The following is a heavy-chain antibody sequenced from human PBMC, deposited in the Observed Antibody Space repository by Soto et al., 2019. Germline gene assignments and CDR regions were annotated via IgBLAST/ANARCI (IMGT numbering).Heavy chain of an antibody. D-gene: IGHD3-10*01. CDR2: INHSGST. CDR3: ARSWFGELPIYYYYMDV. J-gene: IGHJ6*03. CDR1: GGSFSGYY. Sequence: QVQLQQWGAGLLKPSETLSLTCAVYGGSFSGYYWSWIRQPPGKGLEWIGEINHSGSTNYNPSLKSRVTISVDTAKNQFSLKLSSVNAADTAVYYCARSWFGELPIYYYYMDVWGKGTTVTVSS. V-gene: IGHV4-34*01.